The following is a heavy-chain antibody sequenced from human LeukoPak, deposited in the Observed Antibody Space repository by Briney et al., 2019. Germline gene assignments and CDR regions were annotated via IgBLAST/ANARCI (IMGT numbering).Heavy chain of an antibody. J-gene: IGHJ4*02. CDR1: GFTFSSYA. Sequence: GGSLRLSCAASGFTFSSYAMSWVRQAPGKGLEWVSGISGSGGNTYYADSVKGRFTISRDNSKNTVYLQMNSLRTEDTAVYYCAKTPKIRGVSNFDYWGQGTLVTVSS. D-gene: IGHD3-10*01. CDR3: AKTPKIRGVSNFDY. CDR2: ISGSGGNT. V-gene: IGHV3-23*01.